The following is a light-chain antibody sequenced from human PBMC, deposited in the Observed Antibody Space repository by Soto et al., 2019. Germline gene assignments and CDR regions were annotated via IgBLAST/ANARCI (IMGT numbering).Light chain of an antibody. V-gene: IGKV1-5*01. J-gene: IGKJ1*01. CDR1: QSISSW. CDR2: AAS. Sequence: DIQMTQSPSTLSASLGDRVTITCRASQSISSWLAWYQQKPGKAPKLLIYAASTLQSGVPSRFSGSGSGTDFTLTISCLQSEDFATYYCQQYYSYPLTFGQGTKVDIK. CDR3: QQYYSYPLT.